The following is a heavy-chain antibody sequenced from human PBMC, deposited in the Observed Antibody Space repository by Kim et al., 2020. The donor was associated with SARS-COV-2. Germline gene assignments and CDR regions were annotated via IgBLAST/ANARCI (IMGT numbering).Heavy chain of an antibody. Sequence: SETLSLTCTVSGGSISSYYWSWIRQPPGKGLEWIGYIYYSGSTNYNPSLKSRVTISVDTSKNQFSLKLSSVTAADTAVYYCARGGDYYGSGSSFYYYYGMDVWGQGTTVTVSS. CDR2: IYYSGST. D-gene: IGHD3-10*01. CDR1: GGSISSYY. J-gene: IGHJ6*02. CDR3: ARGGDYYGSGSSFYYYYGMDV. V-gene: IGHV4-59*13.